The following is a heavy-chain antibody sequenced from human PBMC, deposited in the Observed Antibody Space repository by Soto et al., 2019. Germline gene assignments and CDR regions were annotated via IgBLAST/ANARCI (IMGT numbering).Heavy chain of an antibody. Sequence: QVQLEQSGAEVKKPGASVKVSCKASGYTFNNYDINWLRQATGQGFEWMGWMNPNNGNTGYAQKFHGRVTMTRDTSINTAYIELTSLTSEDTAVYYCARGGVTSFDPWGQGTLVTVSS. CDR1: GYTFNNYD. D-gene: IGHD3-10*01. V-gene: IGHV1-8*01. CDR2: MNPNNGNT. J-gene: IGHJ5*02. CDR3: ARGGVTSFDP.